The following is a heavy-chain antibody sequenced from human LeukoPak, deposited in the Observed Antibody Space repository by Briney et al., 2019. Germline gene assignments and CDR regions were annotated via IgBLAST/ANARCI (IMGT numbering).Heavy chain of an antibody. J-gene: IGHJ4*02. Sequence: GGSLRLSCAASGFSISTYWIHWVRQAPGKGLVWVSRINPDGSTTYYADSVKGRITISRDNAKNTLDLQMNSLRAEDTAVYYCVRVYYGDYGYFDYWGQGTLVTVSS. D-gene: IGHD4-17*01. CDR1: GFSISTYW. CDR3: VRVYYGDYGYFDY. CDR2: INPDGSTT. V-gene: IGHV3-74*01.